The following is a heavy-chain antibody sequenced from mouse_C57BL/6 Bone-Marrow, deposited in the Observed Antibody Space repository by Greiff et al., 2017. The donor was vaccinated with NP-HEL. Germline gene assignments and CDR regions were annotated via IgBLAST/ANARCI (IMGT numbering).Heavy chain of an antibody. Sequence: LQQSGAELVRPGASVKMSCKASGYTFTSCNMHWVKQTPRQGLEWIGAIYPGNGDTSYNQKFKGKATLTVDKSSSTAYMQLSSLTSEDSAVYFCARDYYGYYFDYWGQGTTLTVSS. CDR2: IYPGNGDT. J-gene: IGHJ2*01. CDR1: GYTFTSCN. CDR3: ARDYYGYYFDY. D-gene: IGHD1-1*01. V-gene: IGHV1-12*01.